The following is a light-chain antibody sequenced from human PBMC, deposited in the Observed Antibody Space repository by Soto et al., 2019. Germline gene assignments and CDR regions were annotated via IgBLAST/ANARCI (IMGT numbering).Light chain of an antibody. CDR2: AGS. V-gene: IGKV1-39*02. CDR1: QSVSHY. J-gene: IGKJ1*01. Sequence: DIQMTQFPAYLSAYVGDRVIISCRAGQSVSHYLNWYQQKPGQAPKLLVYAGSLLHRGVPSRFSGSGSGTEFTLTISSLQPEDVAVYYCQQYFTSPWTFGQGTKVEI. CDR3: QQYFTSPWT.